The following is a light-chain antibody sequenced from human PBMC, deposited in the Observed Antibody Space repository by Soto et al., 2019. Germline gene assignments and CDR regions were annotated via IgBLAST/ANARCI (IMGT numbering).Light chain of an antibody. J-gene: IGKJ1*01. CDR3: QQYNSYST. V-gene: IGKV1-5*01. CDR1: QSISSW. Sequence: DIQMTQAPSTLSASVGDRVTITCRASQSISSWLAWYQQKPGKAPKLLINDASSLESGVPSRFSGSGSGTEFTLTISSLQPDDFATYFCQQYNSYSTFGQGTKVEI. CDR2: DAS.